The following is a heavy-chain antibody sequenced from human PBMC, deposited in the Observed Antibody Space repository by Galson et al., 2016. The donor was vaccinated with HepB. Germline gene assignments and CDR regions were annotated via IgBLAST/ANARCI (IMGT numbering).Heavy chain of an antibody. CDR2: MRPAGDK. CDR1: GFTFNDYA. J-gene: IGHJ6*03. V-gene: IGHV3-13*01. Sequence: SLRLSCAISGFTFNDYAMHWVRQSTGESLEWVANMRPAGDKYYPGSVKGRFTISRDNAKNSLYLQMNSLRAEDTAVYYSARGVGYCSGGNCYSVYYFYYYMGDWGKGTTVTVSS. D-gene: IGHD2-15*01. CDR3: ARGVGYCSGGNCYSVYYFYYYMGD.